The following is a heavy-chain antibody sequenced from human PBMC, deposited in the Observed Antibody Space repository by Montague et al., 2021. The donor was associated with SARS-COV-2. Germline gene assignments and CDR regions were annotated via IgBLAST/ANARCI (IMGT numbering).Heavy chain of an antibody. J-gene: IGHJ6*02. CDR2: ITHSCST. CDR1: GGSFSGSY. V-gene: IGHV4-34*01. D-gene: IGHD1-26*01. CDR3: ARNTEWRLWEEYYCGMDV. Sequence: SETLSLTCAVYGGSFSGSYWCWIRQPPRTGLEWIGEITHSCSTNSNPSHKSLVTISFYTSTNQFSLTLSYVTAADTAVYYCARNTEWRLWEEYYCGMDVWGQGTPVTVSS.